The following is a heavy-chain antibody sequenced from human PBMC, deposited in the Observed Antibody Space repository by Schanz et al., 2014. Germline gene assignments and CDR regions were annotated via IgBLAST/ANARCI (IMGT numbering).Heavy chain of an antibody. Sequence: VQLVESGGGLVKPGGFLRLSCAASGFTFSDYFMAWIRQPPGRGLEWVSYIGNGGVTIYYADSVKGRFTISRDNSKNSLYLQMNSLRAEDTAVYYCARIGGSVFDYWAQGTLVTVSS. CDR2: IGNGGVTI. CDR1: GFTFSDYF. J-gene: IGHJ4*02. CDR3: ARIGGSVFDY. V-gene: IGHV3-11*01. D-gene: IGHD3-10*01.